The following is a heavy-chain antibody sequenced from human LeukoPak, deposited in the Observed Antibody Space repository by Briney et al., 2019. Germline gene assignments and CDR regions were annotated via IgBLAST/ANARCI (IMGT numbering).Heavy chain of an antibody. CDR3: ARGPGGWYVDY. Sequence: GGSLRLSCAASEFTFSSYGMHWVRQAPGKGLEWVAVIWYDGSNKYYADSVKGRFTISRDNSKNTLYLQMNSLRAEDTAVYYCARGPGGWYVDYWGQGTLVTVSS. CDR1: EFTFSSYG. V-gene: IGHV3-33*01. J-gene: IGHJ4*02. CDR2: IWYDGSNK. D-gene: IGHD6-19*01.